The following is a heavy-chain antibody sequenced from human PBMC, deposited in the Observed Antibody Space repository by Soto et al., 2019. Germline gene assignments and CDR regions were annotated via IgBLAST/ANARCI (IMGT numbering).Heavy chain of an antibody. CDR3: ARSGTYYYDSSGYYSRDAFDI. CDR1: GYSFTSYW. D-gene: IGHD3-22*01. J-gene: IGHJ3*02. V-gene: IGHV5-51*01. Sequence: GESLKISCKGSGYSFTSYWIGWVRQMPGKGLEWVGIIYPGDSDTRYSPSFQGQVTISADKSISTAYLQWSGLKASDTAMYYCARSGTYYYDSSGYYSRDAFDIWGQGTMVTV. CDR2: IYPGDSDT.